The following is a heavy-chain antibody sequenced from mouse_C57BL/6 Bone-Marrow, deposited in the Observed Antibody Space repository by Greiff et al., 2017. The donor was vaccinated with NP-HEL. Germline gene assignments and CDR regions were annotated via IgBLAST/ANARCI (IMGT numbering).Heavy chain of an antibody. D-gene: IGHD1-1*01. CDR3: ARETTVDYFDY. CDR2: IDPSDSYT. V-gene: IGHV1-69*01. Sequence: VQLQQPGAELVMPGASVKLSCKASGYTFTSYWMHWVKQRPGQGLEWIGEIDPSDSYTNYNQKFKGKSTLTVDKSSSTAYMQLSSLTSEDSAVYDCARETTVDYFDYWGQGTTLTVSA. CDR1: GYTFTSYW. J-gene: IGHJ2*01.